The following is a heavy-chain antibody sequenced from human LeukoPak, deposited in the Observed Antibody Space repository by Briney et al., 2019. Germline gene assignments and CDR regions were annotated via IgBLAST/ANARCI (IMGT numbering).Heavy chain of an antibody. J-gene: IGHJ4*02. CDR1: VYTFTSYG. V-gene: IGHV1-18*01. D-gene: IGHD3-3*01. CDR2: ISAYNGNT. CDR3: ARDLTIFGVEVPLFDY. Sequence: GASVKVSCKASVYTFTSYGISWVRQAPGQGLEWMGWISAYNGNTNYAQKLQGRVTMTTDTSTSTAYMELRSLRSDDTAVYYCARDLTIFGVEVPLFDYWGQGTLVTVSS.